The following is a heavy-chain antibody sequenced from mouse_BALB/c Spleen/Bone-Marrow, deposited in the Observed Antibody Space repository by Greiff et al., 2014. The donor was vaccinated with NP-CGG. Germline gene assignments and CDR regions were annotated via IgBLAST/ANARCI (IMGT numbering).Heavy chain of an antibody. D-gene: IGHD4-1*01. CDR3: ATLTGTFDY. Sequence: VQLQQSGAELVKPGASVKLSCTASGFNIKDTYMNWVKQRAEQGLEWIGRIDPANGYTEYDPKFQGKATIIADTSSNTVYLQLGSLTSEDTAVYYCATLTGTFDYWAQGTTLTVSS. J-gene: IGHJ2*01. CDR2: IDPANGYT. CDR1: GFNIKDTY. V-gene: IGHV14-3*02.